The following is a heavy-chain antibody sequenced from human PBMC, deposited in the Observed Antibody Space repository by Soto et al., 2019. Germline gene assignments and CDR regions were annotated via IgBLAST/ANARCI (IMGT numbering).Heavy chain of an antibody. CDR1: GGTFSSYA. J-gene: IGHJ6*02. CDR3: ARDASAAIKQWHPYYYYGMDV. CDR2: IIPIFGTA. V-gene: IGHV1-69*13. Sequence: ASVKVSCKASGGTFSSYAISWVRQAPGQGLEWMGGIIPIFGTANYAQKFQGRVTITADESTSTAYMELSSLRSEDTAVYYCARDASAAIKQWHPYYYYGMDVWGQGTTVTVSS. D-gene: IGHD6-19*01.